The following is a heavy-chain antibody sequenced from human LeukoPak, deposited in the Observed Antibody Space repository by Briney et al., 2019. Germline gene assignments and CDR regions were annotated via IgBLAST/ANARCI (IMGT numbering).Heavy chain of an antibody. CDR3: ARLGTIVVVPAALFFDY. Sequence: GASVKVSCKASGYTFTGYYMHWVRQAPGQGLEWMGWINPNSGGTNYAQKFQGRVTMTRDTSISTAYMELSRLRSDDTAVYYCARLGTIVVVPAALFFDYWGQGTLVTVSS. D-gene: IGHD2-2*01. CDR2: INPNSGGT. J-gene: IGHJ4*02. CDR1: GYTFTGYY. V-gene: IGHV1-2*02.